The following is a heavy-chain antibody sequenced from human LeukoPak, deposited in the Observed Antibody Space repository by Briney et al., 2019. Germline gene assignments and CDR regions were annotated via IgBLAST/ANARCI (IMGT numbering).Heavy chain of an antibody. CDR2: MYSGGST. Sequence: PGGSLRLSCTASGFTVRSNYMSWVRQSPRKGLEWVSIMYSGGSTDYADSVKGRFIISRDHSKNTLYLQMNSLRAEDTAVYYCARVDGYNSGWLDYCGQGTLVTVSS. CDR1: GFTVRSNY. CDR3: ARVDGYNSGWLDY. J-gene: IGHJ4*02. D-gene: IGHD6-19*01. V-gene: IGHV3-53*01.